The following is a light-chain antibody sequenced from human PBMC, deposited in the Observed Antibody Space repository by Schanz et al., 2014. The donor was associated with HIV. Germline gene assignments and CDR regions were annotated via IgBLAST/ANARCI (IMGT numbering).Light chain of an antibody. CDR3: ATWDDSLDGWV. Sequence: QAVVTQPPSASGTPGQGVTISCSGRDSNIGSNTVNWYQHLPGSAPKLLIYYDNQRPSGVPDRFSGSQSGTSASLAISGLQSEDESDFFCATWDDSLDGWVFGGGTKLTVL. CDR1: DSNIGSNT. V-gene: IGLV1-44*01. CDR2: YDN. J-gene: IGLJ3*02.